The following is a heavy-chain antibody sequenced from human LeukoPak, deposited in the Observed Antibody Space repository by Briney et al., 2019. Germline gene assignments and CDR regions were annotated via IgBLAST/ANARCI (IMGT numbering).Heavy chain of an antibody. CDR1: GFTFSSNS. D-gene: IGHD4-17*01. CDR2: ISSSSIKM. CDR3: AREDGEGFDP. V-gene: IGHV3-21*01. Sequence: GGSLRLSSAASGFTFSSNSMNWVRQAPGKGLEWVSSISSSSIKMYYADSVKGRFTTSRDNAKNSLYLQMNSLRAEDTAVYYCAREDGEGFDPWGQGTLVTVSS. J-gene: IGHJ5*02.